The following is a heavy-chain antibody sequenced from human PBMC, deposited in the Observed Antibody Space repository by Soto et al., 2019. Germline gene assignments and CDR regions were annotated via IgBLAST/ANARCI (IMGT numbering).Heavy chain of an antibody. CDR3: ARGGVPAAMSY. Sequence: PLVLLRQDRRVGGVTLSSLSMHCVRQAPGEGLVWVSRINSDGSNTNYADSVKGRFTISRDNAKNTLYLQMNSLRAEDTAVYYCARGGVPAAMSYWGQGTLVTVSS. CDR2: INSDGSNT. J-gene: IGHJ4*02. CDR1: GVTLSSLS. D-gene: IGHD2-2*01. V-gene: IGHV3-74*01.